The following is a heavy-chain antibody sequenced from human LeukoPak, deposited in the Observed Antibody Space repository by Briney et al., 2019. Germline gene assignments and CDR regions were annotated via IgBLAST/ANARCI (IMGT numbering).Heavy chain of an antibody. CDR2: ISGSGSST. D-gene: IGHD1-14*01. V-gene: IGHV3-23*01. Sequence: GGSLRLSCAASGFTFSSYSMNWVRQAPGKGLEWVSVISGSGSSTYYADSVKGRFTITRDNSKNTLYLQMNSLRAEDTAVYYCAKAPEGISGMTGSGDYWGQGALVTVSS. CDR1: GFTFSSYS. CDR3: AKAPEGISGMTGSGDY. J-gene: IGHJ4*02.